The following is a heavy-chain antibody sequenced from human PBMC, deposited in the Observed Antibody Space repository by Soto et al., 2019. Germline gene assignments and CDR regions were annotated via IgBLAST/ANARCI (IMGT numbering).Heavy chain of an antibody. D-gene: IGHD3-3*01. J-gene: IGHJ6*02. CDR2: IYYSGST. Sequence: PSETLSLTCTVSGGSISSRGYYWSWILQHPGKALEWIGYIYYSGSTYYNPSLKSRVTISVDTSKNQFSLKLSSMTAADTAVYYCASLQGYDFWSGYSGMDVWGQGTTVTVSS. CDR1: GGSISSRGYY. V-gene: IGHV4-31*03. CDR3: ASLQGYDFWSGYSGMDV.